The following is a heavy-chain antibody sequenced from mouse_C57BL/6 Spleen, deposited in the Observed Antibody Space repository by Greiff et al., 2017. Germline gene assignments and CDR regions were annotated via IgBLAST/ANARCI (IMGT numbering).Heavy chain of an antibody. D-gene: IGHD2-1*01. CDR3: ASSGGNYVYAMDY. CDR1: GYTFTSYW. Sequence: QVQLQQPGAELVKPGASVKLSCKASGYTFTSYWMHWVKQRPGQGLEWIGMIHPNSGSTNYNEKFKSKATLTVDKSSSTAYMQLSSLTSEDSAVYYCASSGGNYVYAMDYWGQGTSVTVSS. CDR2: IHPNSGST. V-gene: IGHV1-64*01. J-gene: IGHJ4*01.